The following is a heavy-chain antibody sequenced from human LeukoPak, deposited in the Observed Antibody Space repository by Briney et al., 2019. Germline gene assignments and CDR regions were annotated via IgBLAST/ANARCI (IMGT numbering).Heavy chain of an antibody. D-gene: IGHD3-22*01. CDR1: GFTFSSYA. CDR3: ARAPYYYDSSGLEEYFQH. CDR2: ISYDGSNK. J-gene: IGHJ1*01. V-gene: IGHV3-30*04. Sequence: GGSLRLSCAASGFTFSSYAMHWARLAPGKGLEWVAVISYDGSNKYYADSVKGRFTISRDNSENTLYLQMNSLRAEDTAVYYCARAPYYYDSSGLEEYFQHWGQGTLVTVSS.